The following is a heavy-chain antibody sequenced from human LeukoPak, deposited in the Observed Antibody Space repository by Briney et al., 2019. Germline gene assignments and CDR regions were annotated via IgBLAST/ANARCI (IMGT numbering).Heavy chain of an antibody. Sequence: PGGSLRFSCAASGFTFNTYGMNWVRQAPGKGLEWISYISSDSSNTYYADSVKGRFIISRDNAKNSLFLHMNSLRAEDTAVYYCEVMVYAHLDCWGQGALVTVSS. D-gene: IGHD2-8*01. CDR2: ISSDSSNT. J-gene: IGHJ4*02. CDR1: GFTFNTYG. V-gene: IGHV3-48*01. CDR3: EVMVYAHLDC.